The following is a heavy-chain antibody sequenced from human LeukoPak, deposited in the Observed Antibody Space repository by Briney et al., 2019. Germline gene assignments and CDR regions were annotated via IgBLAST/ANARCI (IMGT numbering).Heavy chain of an antibody. CDR1: GYTFTDYY. J-gene: IGHJ4*02. V-gene: IGHV1-2*02. D-gene: IGHD4-11*01. CDR3: ARDRDYSNTERGFDY. CDR2: INPNSGET. Sequence: ASVKVSCKTSGYTFTDYYIHWVRQAPGQGLEWMGWINPNSGETNSAQKFQGRVTMTGDASISTAYMELRRVTSDDTAVYYCARDRDYSNTERGFDYWGQGTLVTVSS.